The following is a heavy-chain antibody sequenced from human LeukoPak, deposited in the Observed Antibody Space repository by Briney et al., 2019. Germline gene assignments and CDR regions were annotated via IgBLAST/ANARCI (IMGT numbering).Heavy chain of an antibody. J-gene: IGHJ3*02. CDR1: GFTFSSYA. V-gene: IGHV3-23*01. Sequence: GGSLRLSCAASGFTFSSYAMSGVHKARGKGLEWVSAISGSGGSTYYADSVKGRFTISRDNSKNTLYLQMNSLRAEDTAVYYCAKCSEERAFDIWGQGTMVTVSS. D-gene: IGHD3-10*02. CDR3: AKCSEERAFDI. CDR2: ISGSGGST.